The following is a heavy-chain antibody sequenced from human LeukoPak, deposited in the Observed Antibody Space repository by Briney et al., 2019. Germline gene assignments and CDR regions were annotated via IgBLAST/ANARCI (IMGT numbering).Heavy chain of an antibody. CDR1: GFTFSTYW. Sequence: GGSLRLSCAASGFTFSTYWMHWVRQAPGKGLVWVSRINSDGSSTTYADSVKGRFTISRDNAKNTLFLQMNSLRAEDMAVYYCARDRLAVMDYWGQGTLVTVSS. CDR3: ARDRLAVMDY. CDR2: INSDGSST. V-gene: IGHV3-74*01. D-gene: IGHD3-9*01. J-gene: IGHJ4*02.